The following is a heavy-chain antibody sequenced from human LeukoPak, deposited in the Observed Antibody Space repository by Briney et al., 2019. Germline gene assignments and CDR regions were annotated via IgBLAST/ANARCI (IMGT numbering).Heavy chain of an antibody. CDR1: GYTFTTYD. CDR2: MNPNSGNT. V-gene: IGHV1-8*01. J-gene: IGHJ5*02. Sequence: GASVKVSCKASGYTFTTYDINWMRQATGQGLEWMGWMNPNSGNTGYAQKFQGRVTMTRNTSISTAYMELSRLRSEDTAVYYCARGPNKSDGGNSGSAWFDPWGQGTLVTVSS. D-gene: IGHD4-23*01. CDR3: ARGPNKSDGGNSGSAWFDP.